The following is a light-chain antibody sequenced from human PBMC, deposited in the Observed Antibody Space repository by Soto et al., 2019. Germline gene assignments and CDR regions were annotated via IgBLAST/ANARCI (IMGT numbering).Light chain of an antibody. J-gene: IGLJ2*01. CDR3: TSWTTSTTMI. CDR2: DVN. Sequence: QSVLTQPASVSGSPGQSITISCTGTSSDIGAYNFVSWYQQHPGKAPKLMLYDVNIRPSGASNRFSCSKSGNAASLTISGLQAEDEADYYCTSWTTSTTMIFGGGTKLTVL. V-gene: IGLV2-14*03. CDR1: SSDIGAYNF.